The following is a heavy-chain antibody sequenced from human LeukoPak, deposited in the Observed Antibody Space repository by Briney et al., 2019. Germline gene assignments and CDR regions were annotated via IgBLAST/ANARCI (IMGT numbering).Heavy chain of an antibody. V-gene: IGHV3-21*01. D-gene: IGHD3-22*01. CDR1: GFTFSSYS. CDR3: ARADRVGAFGI. J-gene: IGHJ3*02. CDR2: ISSSSSYI. Sequence: GGSLRLSCAASGFTFSSYSMNWVRQAPGKGLEWVSSISSSSSYIYYADSVKGRFTISRDNAKNSLYLQMNSLRAEDTAVYYCARADRVGAFGIWGQGTMVTVSS.